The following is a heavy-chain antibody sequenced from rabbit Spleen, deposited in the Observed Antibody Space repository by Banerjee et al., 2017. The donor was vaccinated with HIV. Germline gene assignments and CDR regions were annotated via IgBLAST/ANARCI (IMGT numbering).Heavy chain of an antibody. J-gene: IGHJ4*01. CDR2: IYAGSAGST. CDR3: ARDLTGVIGWNFGW. D-gene: IGHD1-1*01. V-gene: IGHV1S40*01. CDR1: GFSFSSGYD. Sequence: QSLEESGGGLVKPGASLTLTCKASGFSFSSGYDMCWVRQAPGKGLEWIACIYAGSAGSTYYANWAKGRFTISKTSSTVTLQVTSLTAADTATYFCARDLTGVIGWNFGWWGPGTLVTVS.